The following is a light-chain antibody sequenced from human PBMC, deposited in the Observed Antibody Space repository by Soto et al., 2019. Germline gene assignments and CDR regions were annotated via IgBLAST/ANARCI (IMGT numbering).Light chain of an antibody. V-gene: IGLV2-14*03. CDR3: SSYNNRNTLI. J-gene: IGLJ2*01. CDR2: DVT. CDR1: SDIGSSNY. Sequence: QSALTQPASVSGSPGESITISCNDTSDIGSSNYVSWYQQHPGKAPKLIIYDVTVRPSGISIRFSGSKSDNTASLTISGLQSEDEADYHCSSYNNRNTLIFGGGTKLTVL.